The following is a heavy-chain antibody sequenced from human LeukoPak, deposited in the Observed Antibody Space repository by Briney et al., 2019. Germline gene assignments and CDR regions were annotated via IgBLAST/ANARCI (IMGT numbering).Heavy chain of an antibody. D-gene: IGHD3-9*01. V-gene: IGHV3-7*01. Sequence: PGGSLRLSCAASGFTFSSYWMSWVRQAPGKGLEWVANIKQDGSEKYYVDSVKGRFTISRDNAKNSLYLQMNSLRAEDTAVYYCARDRYKWHDILTGYSEFDYWGQGTLVTVSS. CDR2: IKQDGSEK. CDR1: GFTFSSYW. J-gene: IGHJ4*02. CDR3: ARDRYKWHDILTGYSEFDY.